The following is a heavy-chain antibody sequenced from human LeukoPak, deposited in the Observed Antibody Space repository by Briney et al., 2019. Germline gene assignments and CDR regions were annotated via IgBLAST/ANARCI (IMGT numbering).Heavy chain of an antibody. CDR1: GGSFSGYY. CDR2: INHSGST. J-gene: IGHJ3*02. CDR3: ARDGVVVTATSAFDI. Sequence: PSETLSLTCVAYGGSFSGYYWSWIRQPPGKGLEWIGEINHSGSTNYNPSLKSRVTISVDTSKNQSSLKLSSVTAADTAVYYCARDGVVVTATSAFDIWGQGTMVTVSS. V-gene: IGHV4-34*01. D-gene: IGHD2-21*02.